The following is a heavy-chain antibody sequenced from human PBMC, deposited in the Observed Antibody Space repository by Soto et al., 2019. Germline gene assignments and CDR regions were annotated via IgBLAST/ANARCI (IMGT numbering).Heavy chain of an antibody. CDR2: ISSSSSYT. CDR1: GFTFSDYY. V-gene: IGHV3-11*06. D-gene: IGHD3-10*01. J-gene: IGHJ4*02. Sequence: QVQLVESGGGLVKPGGSLRLSCAASGFTFSDYYMSWIRQAPGKGLEWVSYISSSSSYTNYADSVKGRFTISRDNAKNSLYLQMNSLRAEDTAVYYCARDREDGSGSYYNSGVDYCGQGTLVNVSS. CDR3: ARDREDGSGSYYNSGVDY.